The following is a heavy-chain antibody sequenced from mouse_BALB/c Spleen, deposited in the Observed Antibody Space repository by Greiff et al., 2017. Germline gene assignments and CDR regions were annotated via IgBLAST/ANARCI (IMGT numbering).Heavy chain of an antibody. CDR1: GYTFTDYE. Sequence: QVQLKESGAELVRPGASVTLSCKASGYTFTDYEMHWVKQTPVHGLEWIGAIDPETGGTAYNQKFKGKATLTADKSSSTAYMELRSLTSEDSAVYYCTRAYYRYDGYFDVWGAGTTVTVSS. J-gene: IGHJ1*01. D-gene: IGHD2-14*01. CDR2: IDPETGGT. CDR3: TRAYYRYDGYFDV. V-gene: IGHV1-15*01.